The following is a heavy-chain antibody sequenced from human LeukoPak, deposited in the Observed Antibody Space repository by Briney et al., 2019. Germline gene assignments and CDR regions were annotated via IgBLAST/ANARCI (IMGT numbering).Heavy chain of an antibody. CDR3: ARDRGYSYGLHDAFDI. V-gene: IGHV3-53*01. D-gene: IGHD5-18*01. CDR1: GFTFSSYS. Sequence: PGGSLRLSCAASGFTFSSYSMNWVRQAPGKGLEWVSVIYSGGSTYYADSVKGRFTISRDNSKNTLYLQMNSLRAEDTAVYYCARDRGYSYGLHDAFDIWGQGTMVTVSS. CDR2: IYSGGST. J-gene: IGHJ3*02.